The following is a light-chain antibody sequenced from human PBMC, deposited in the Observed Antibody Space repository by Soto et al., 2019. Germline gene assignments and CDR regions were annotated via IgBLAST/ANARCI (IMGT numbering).Light chain of an antibody. V-gene: IGLV1-40*01. CDR1: SSNIGAGFG. Sequence: QSVLTQPPSLSGAPGQRVTISCTGSSSNIGAGFGVHWYQQLPGTAPKLLIYANNNRPSGVPDRFSGFKSGTSASLAITGLQAGDEAAYYCQSYDRTLRVVFGGGTKLTVL. CDR3: QSYDRTLRVV. J-gene: IGLJ2*01. CDR2: ANN.